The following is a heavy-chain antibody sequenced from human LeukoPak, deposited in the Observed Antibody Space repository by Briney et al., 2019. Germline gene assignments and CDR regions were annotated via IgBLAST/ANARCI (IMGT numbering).Heavy chain of an antibody. V-gene: IGHV3-30*04. Sequence: PGGSLRLSCAASGFTFSTCSIHWVRQAPGEGLEWVAVISYDGSKKYYADSVKGRFTISRDNSKNTLDLQMNSLRAEDTALYYCARGSFSGSYCDYWGQGTLVTVSS. CDR3: ARGSFSGSYCDY. CDR2: ISYDGSKK. D-gene: IGHD1-26*01. CDR1: GFTFSTCS. J-gene: IGHJ4*02.